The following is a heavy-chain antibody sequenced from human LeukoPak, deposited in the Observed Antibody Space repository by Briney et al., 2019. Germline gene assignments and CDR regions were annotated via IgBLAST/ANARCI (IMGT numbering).Heavy chain of an antibody. Sequence: PGGSLRLSCAASGFTFSRYTMNWVRQAPGKGLEWVSYISSSGSNINYADSVKGRFTISRDNAKNSLYLQMNSLRAEDTAIYYCARVSWYGSGSSINFDYWGQGTLVTVSS. J-gene: IGHJ4*02. V-gene: IGHV3-48*04. D-gene: IGHD3-10*01. CDR3: ARVSWYGSGSSINFDY. CDR1: GFTFSRYT. CDR2: ISSSGSNI.